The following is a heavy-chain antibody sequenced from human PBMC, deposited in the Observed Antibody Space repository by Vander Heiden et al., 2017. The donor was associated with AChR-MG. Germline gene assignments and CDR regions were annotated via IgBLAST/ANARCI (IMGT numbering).Heavy chain of an antibody. V-gene: IGHV1-3*04. CDR1: GNSFTSSA. CDR3: ARGAWFDP. Sequence: QVQLVQSGAEVKKPGASVKVSCKASGNSFTSSAMHWVRQAPGKTPEWMGWINTGNGNTKYSQKCQGRVTITRDTPASTAYMELSSLRSEDTAVYYCARGAWFDPWGQGTLVTVSS. CDR2: INTGNGNT. J-gene: IGHJ5*02.